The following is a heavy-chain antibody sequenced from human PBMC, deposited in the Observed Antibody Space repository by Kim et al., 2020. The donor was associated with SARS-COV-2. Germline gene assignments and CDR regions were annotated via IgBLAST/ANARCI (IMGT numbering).Heavy chain of an antibody. Sequence: ASVKVSCKASGYTFSSNAMNWVRQAPGQGPEWMGWINTNTGNPTYAQGFAGRYVFYLDTSVSTAYLQINNLKAEDSAVYYCAAWRPPDSFYCSTSSCPVIYYFDCCGQATLVSVSS. J-gene: IGHJ4*02. CDR2: INTNTGNP. CDR3: AAWRPPDSFYCSTSSCPVIYYFDC. V-gene: IGHV7-4-1*02. D-gene: IGHD2-2*01. CDR1: GYTFSSNA.